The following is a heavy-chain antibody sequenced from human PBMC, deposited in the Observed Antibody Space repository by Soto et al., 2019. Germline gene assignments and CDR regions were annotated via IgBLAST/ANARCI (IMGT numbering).Heavy chain of an antibody. CDR2: ISAYNGNT. CDR3: AGELAVSRIDD. V-gene: IGHV1-18*01. J-gene: IGHJ4*02. Sequence: QVQLVQSGAEVKKPGASVKVSCKASGYTFTSYGISWVRQAPGQGLEGMGWISAYNGNTKYAQKLQGRVTMTTDTSTPTGYMEVRRVRTDGRAVHYSAGELAVSRIDDWGQGTLVTVSS. D-gene: IGHD6-13*01. CDR1: GYTFTSYG.